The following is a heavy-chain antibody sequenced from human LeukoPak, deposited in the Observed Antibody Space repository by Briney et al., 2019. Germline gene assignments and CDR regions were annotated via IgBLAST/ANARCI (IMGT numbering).Heavy chain of an antibody. CDR1: GFTFSSYS. D-gene: IGHD6-19*01. V-gene: IGHV3-21*04. Sequence: GGSLRFSCAASGFTFSSYSMNWVRQAPGKGLEWVSSISSSSSYIYYADSVKGRFTISRDNAKNSLYLQMNSLRAEDTAVYYCAKEGGSSGWYADYWGQGTLVTVSS. CDR2: ISSSSSYI. J-gene: IGHJ4*02. CDR3: AKEGGSSGWYADY.